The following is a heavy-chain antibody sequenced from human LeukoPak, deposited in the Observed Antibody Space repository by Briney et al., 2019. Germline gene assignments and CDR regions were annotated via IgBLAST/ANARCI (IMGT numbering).Heavy chain of an antibody. CDR2: ISSSSSHI. CDR3: ARGGCSSASCAFDY. CDR1: GFTFSSYS. V-gene: IGHV3-21*01. J-gene: IGHJ4*02. Sequence: GGSLGLSCAASGFTFSSYSRKWVRQAPGKGLEWVSSISSSSSHIYYADSVKGRFTISRDNAKNSLYLQMNSLRAEDTAVYYCARGGCSSASCAFDYWGQGTLVTVSS. D-gene: IGHD2-2*01.